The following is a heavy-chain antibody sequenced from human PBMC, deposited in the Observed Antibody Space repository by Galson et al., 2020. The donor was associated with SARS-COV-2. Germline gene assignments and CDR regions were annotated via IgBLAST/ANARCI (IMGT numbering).Heavy chain of an antibody. V-gene: IGHV3-33*01. CDR1: GFTFSSYG. D-gene: IGHD7-27*01. J-gene: IGHJ4*02. CDR2: IWYDGSNK. Sequence: GASLKISCAASGFTFSSYGMHWVRQAPGKGLEWVAVIWYDGSNKYYADSVKGRFTISRDNSKNTLYLQMNSLRAEDTAVYYCASSLLGDYFDYWGQGTLVTVSS. CDR3: ASSLLGDYFDY.